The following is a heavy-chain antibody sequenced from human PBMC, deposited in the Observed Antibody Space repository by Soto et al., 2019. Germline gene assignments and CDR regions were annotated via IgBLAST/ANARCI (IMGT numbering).Heavy chain of an antibody. D-gene: IGHD6-19*01. J-gene: IGHJ4*02. Sequence: QGHLVQSGAEVKRPGASVRVSCESSGYMFTSYFIHWVRQAPGQGLKWVGVINPSDGTTTYAQKFQARITMTRDTSTTTVDMELSSLRSEDTAVYYCARDKDSSARPRAEFDYWGQGTLITVSS. CDR1: GYMFTSYF. CDR2: INPSDGTT. CDR3: ARDKDSSARPRAEFDY. V-gene: IGHV1-46*01.